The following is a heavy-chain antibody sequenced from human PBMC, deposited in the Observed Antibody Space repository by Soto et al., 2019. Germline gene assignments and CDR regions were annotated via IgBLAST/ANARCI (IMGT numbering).Heavy chain of an antibody. CDR1: GGSISSYY. J-gene: IGHJ6*02. V-gene: IGHV4-59*01. CDR3: ARENYYGSGTYFRLDF. D-gene: IGHD3-10*01. CDR2: LYDSGST. Sequence: SETLSLTCTVSGGSISSYYWSWIRQPPGKGLEWIGYLYDSGSTHYNPSLKSRVTISVDTSKNQFSLKLTSVTAADTAVYYCARENYYGSGTYFRLDFWGQGTRVTVSS.